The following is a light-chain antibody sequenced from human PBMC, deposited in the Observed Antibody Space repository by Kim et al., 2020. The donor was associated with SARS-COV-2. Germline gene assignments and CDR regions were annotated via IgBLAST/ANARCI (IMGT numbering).Light chain of an antibody. CDR3: QAWDSSTAHVV. CDR1: KLGDKY. CDR2: QDS. J-gene: IGLJ2*01. Sequence: PGQTATITCSGDKLGDKYACWYQQKPGQSPVLVIYQDSKRPSGIPERFSGSNSGNTATLTISGTQAMDEADYYCQAWDSSTAHVVFGGGTQLTVL. V-gene: IGLV3-1*01.